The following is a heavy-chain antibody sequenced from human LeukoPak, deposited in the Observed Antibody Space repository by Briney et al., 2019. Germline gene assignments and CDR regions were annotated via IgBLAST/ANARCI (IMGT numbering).Heavy chain of an antibody. J-gene: IGHJ5*02. CDR1: GFTVTSNY. Sequence: PGGSLRISCAVSGFTVTSNYMSWVRQAPGKGLGGVSVFYSGGTTYYPDSVRGRFAISRDNSKNTLYLQMNSLRAEDTAVYYCASVGYDILTGYPSWFDPWGQGTLVTVSS. CDR2: FYSGGTT. V-gene: IGHV3-53*01. D-gene: IGHD3-9*01. CDR3: ASVGYDILTGYPSWFDP.